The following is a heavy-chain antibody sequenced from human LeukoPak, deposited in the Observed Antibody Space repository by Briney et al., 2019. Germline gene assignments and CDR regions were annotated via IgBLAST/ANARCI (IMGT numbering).Heavy chain of an antibody. CDR1: GCTFSSYG. CDR2: IWYDGSNK. D-gene: IGHD1-26*01. V-gene: IGHV3-33*01. J-gene: IGHJ3*02. Sequence: GGSMRLSCAASGCTFSSYGMHWVRQAPGKGQEWVAVIWYDGSNKYYADSVKGRFTISRDNSKNTLYLQMNSLRAEDTAVYYCARDAGGGFGWELPTLAFDIWGQGTMVTVSS. CDR3: ARDAGGGFGWELPTLAFDI.